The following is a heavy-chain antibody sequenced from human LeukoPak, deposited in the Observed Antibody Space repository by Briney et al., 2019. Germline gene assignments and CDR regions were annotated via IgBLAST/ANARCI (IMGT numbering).Heavy chain of an antibody. D-gene: IGHD4-17*01. V-gene: IGHV3-11*06. CDR2: ISSSSHDSHT. Sequence: PGGSLRLSCAASGSTFRDYYMSWIRQAPGKGLEWVSLISSSSHDSHTNYAESVRGRFGISRDDGQNSLYLQMNSLRAEDTALYYCATLRDYAWTHWGQGTLVTVSS. J-gene: IGHJ4*02. CDR3: ATLRDYAWTH. CDR1: GSTFRDYY.